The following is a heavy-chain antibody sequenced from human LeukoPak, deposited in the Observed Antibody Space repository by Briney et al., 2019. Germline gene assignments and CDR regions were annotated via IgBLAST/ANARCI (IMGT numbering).Heavy chain of an antibody. J-gene: IGHJ6*02. Sequence: GPVKVSCKASGGTFSSYAISWVRQAPGQGLEWMGWISAYNGNTNYAQKLQGRVTMTTDTSTSTAYMELRSLRSDDTAVYWCGVGVGRMDVWGQGTTVTVSS. CDR3: GVGVGRMDV. V-gene: IGHV1-18*01. D-gene: IGHD3-10*01. CDR2: ISAYNGNT. CDR1: GGTFSSYA.